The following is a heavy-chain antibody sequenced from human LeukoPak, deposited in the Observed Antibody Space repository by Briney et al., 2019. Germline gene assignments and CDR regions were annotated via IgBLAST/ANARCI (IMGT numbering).Heavy chain of an antibody. CDR1: GGSISSGDYY. J-gene: IGHJ4*02. Sequence: SETLSLTCTVSGGSISSGDYYWSWSRQPPGKGLEWIGYIYYSGSTYYNPSLKSRVTISVDTSKNQFSLKLSSVTAADTAVYYCARVNTMVRGVVDYWGQGTLVTVSS. D-gene: IGHD3-10*01. V-gene: IGHV4-30-4*01. CDR2: IYYSGST. CDR3: ARVNTMVRGVVDY.